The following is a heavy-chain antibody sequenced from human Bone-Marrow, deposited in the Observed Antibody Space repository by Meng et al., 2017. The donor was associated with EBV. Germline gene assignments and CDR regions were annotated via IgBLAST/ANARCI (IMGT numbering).Heavy chain of an antibody. CDR1: GYTFTSTSFA. Sequence: QVKVVQSGAEVKKTGASVKVSCRASGYTFTSTSFAIHWVRQAPGQRLEWMGWINAGNGNTKYSQNFQGRVTITRDTSATTVHMESRSLRSEDTAVYYCARGQHDYAFDYWGQGTLVTVSS. J-gene: IGHJ4*02. CDR2: INAGNGNT. V-gene: IGHV1-3*01. D-gene: IGHD4-17*01. CDR3: ARGQHDYAFDY.